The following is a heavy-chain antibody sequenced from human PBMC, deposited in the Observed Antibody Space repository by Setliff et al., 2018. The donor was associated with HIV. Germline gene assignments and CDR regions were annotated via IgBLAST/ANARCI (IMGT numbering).Heavy chain of an antibody. Sequence: PSETLSLTCAVSGNSIGSGYYWGWIRQPPGKGLEWIASIYYNGNIYYNPSLKSRVTITMDTSKNQFSLKLSAVTAADTAVYSGVRHLSEMAMVDHWGQGTLVTVSS. CDR2: IYYNGNI. CDR3: VRHLSEMAMVDH. CDR1: GNSIGSGYY. V-gene: IGHV4-38-2*01. J-gene: IGHJ4*02.